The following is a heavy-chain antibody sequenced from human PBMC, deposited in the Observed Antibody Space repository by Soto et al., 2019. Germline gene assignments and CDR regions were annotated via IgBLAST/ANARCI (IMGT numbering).Heavy chain of an antibody. CDR3: ARDRCSSTSWEGCWFGP. D-gene: IGHD2-2*01. J-gene: IGHJ5*02. Sequence: SETLSLTCAVDGGSFSGYYWSWIRQPPGKGLEWIGYITYSGDTDYNPSLRSRVSISIDTSRNQFSLKLSSVTAADTAVYYCARDRCSSTSWEGCWFGPWGQGTLVTVSS. CDR1: GGSFSGYY. CDR2: ITYSGDT. V-gene: IGHV4-34*09.